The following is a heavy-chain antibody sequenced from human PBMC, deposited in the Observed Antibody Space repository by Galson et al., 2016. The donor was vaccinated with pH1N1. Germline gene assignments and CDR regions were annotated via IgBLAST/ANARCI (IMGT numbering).Heavy chain of an antibody. CDR1: GYSFTRYW. V-gene: IGHV5-51*01. Sequence: QSGAEVKKPGESLKISCKGSGYSFTRYWIGWVRQMPGKGLEWMGIIFPGDSDTRYSPSFQVQVTIPADKSISTAYLQWSSLKASDTAMYYCARHSGDGYRYGSERYFDYWGQGTLVTVSS. D-gene: IGHD5-18*01. CDR3: ARHSGDGYRYGSERYFDY. J-gene: IGHJ4*02. CDR2: IFPGDSDT.